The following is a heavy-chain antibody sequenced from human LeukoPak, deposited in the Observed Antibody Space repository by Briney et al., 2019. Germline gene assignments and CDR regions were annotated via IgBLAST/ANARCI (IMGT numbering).Heavy chain of an antibody. Sequence: SETLSLTCTVSGGSISSYYWSWIRQPAGKGLEWIGRINSSGSTNHNPSLKSRVTMSVDTSKNQFSLKLNSVTAADTAVYYCARGYDSSGYQDYWGQGTLVTVSS. CDR3: ARGYDSSGYQDY. D-gene: IGHD3-22*01. J-gene: IGHJ4*02. V-gene: IGHV4-4*07. CDR2: INSSGST. CDR1: GGSISSYY.